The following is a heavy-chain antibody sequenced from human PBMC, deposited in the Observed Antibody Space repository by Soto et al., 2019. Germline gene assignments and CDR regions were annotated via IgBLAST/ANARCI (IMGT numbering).Heavy chain of an antibody. CDR1: GYSISTGYY. CDR2: VYRSGPA. Sequence: SETLSLTCTVSGYSISTGYYWAWVRQSPGKGLEWIGSVYRSGPAYYIPTLKSRVTISVDTSKNQFSLHLKSVTAADAAVYYCAKGYPYAVDVGGYFDFWGQGTPVTVSS. V-gene: IGHV4-38-2*02. D-gene: IGHD2-15*01. CDR3: AKGYPYAVDVGGYFDF. J-gene: IGHJ4*02.